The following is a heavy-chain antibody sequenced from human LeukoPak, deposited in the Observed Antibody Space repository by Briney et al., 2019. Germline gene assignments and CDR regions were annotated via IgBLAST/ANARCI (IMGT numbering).Heavy chain of an antibody. CDR3: ARDHTDPYCSGGSCYFDY. CDR2: ISSSGSTI. CDR1: GFTFSSYE. D-gene: IGHD2-15*01. Sequence: PGGSLRLSCAASGFTFSSYEMNWVRQAPGKGLEWVSYISSSGSTIYYADSVKGRFTISRDNAKNSLYLQMNSLRAEDTAVYYCARDHTDPYCSGGSCYFDYWGQGTLVTVSS. J-gene: IGHJ4*02. V-gene: IGHV3-48*03.